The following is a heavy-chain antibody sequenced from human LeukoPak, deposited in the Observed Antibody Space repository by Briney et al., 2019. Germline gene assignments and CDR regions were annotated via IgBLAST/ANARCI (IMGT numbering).Heavy chain of an antibody. D-gene: IGHD3-10*01. J-gene: IGHJ4*02. CDR2: INEVGTKE. V-gene: IGHV3-7*01. CDR1: GFIFSDYL. Sequence: GGSLRLSRAASGFIFSDYLMNLVRQVPGEGLEWVANINEVGTKEDYVDSVRGRFTISRDNAKNTLYLQMTSLRAEDTALYYCATRESSMARTHWGQGTLVTVSS. CDR3: ATRESSMARTH.